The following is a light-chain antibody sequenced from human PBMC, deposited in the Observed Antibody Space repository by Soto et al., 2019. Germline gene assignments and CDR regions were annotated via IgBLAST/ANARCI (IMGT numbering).Light chain of an antibody. J-gene: IGKJ4*01. Sequence: DVVMTQTPLSLSVTPGQPASISCKSSQSLLHSDGKTYLFWYLQKPRQPPQLLIYEVSNRSSGVPDRFSGSGSGTDFTLKISRVEAEDVGVYYCMQGIQLLTFGGGTKVEIK. V-gene: IGKV2D-29*01. CDR3: MQGIQLLT. CDR2: EVS. CDR1: QSLLHSDGKTY.